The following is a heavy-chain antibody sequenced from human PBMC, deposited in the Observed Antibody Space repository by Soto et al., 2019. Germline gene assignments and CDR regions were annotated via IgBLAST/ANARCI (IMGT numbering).Heavy chain of an antibody. Sequence: GESLKISCKGSGYTFTSYWIGWVRQMPGKGLEWMGIIYPGDSDTRYSPSFQGQVTISVDKSISTAYLKWSSLKASDTDMYYCARGDYDILTGSYKSYYGMDVWGQGTTVTVSS. CDR1: GYTFTSYW. D-gene: IGHD3-9*01. CDR3: ARGDYDILTGSYKSYYGMDV. V-gene: IGHV5-51*01. CDR2: IYPGDSDT. J-gene: IGHJ6*02.